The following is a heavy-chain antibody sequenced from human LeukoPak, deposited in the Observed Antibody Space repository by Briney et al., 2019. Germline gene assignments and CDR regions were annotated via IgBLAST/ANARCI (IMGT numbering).Heavy chain of an antibody. CDR3: ARGRLSSGSFDY. V-gene: IGHV3-53*01. CDR1: GFTVSNNY. J-gene: IGHJ4*02. CDR2: IYTGGTA. D-gene: IGHD6-19*01. Sequence: PGGSLRLSCAASGFTVSNNYMSWVRQAPGKGLEWVSLIYTGGTAYYADSVKGRFTISRDNAKNSLYLQMNSLRAEDTAVYYCARGRLSSGSFDYWGQGTLVTVSS.